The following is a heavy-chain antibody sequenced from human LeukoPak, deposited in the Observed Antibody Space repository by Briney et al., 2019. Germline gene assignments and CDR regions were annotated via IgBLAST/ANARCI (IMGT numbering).Heavy chain of an antibody. J-gene: IGHJ5*01. V-gene: IGHV6-1*01. Sequence: SQTLSLTCAISGDSVSSNNAAWTWIRQSPSRGLEWLGRTYYESKWYNDYAPFVKSRITITSDTSKNQFSLQLNSVTPEDTAVYYCAREQWLYWFDSWGQGTLVAVSS. CDR2: TYYESKWYN. CDR1: GDSVSSNNAA. CDR3: AREQWLYWFDS. D-gene: IGHD6-19*01.